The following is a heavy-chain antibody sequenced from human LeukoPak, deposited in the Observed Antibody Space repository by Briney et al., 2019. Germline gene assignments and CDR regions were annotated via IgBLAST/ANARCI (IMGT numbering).Heavy chain of an antibody. J-gene: IGHJ4*02. V-gene: IGHV3-30*01. CDR3: ARDGVGVDY. D-gene: IGHD2-8*01. CDR2: ISYDGSNK. Sequence: GRSLRLSCAASGFTFSSYAMHWVRQAPGKELEWVAVISYDGSNKYYADSVKGRFTISRDNSKNTLYLQMNSLRAEDTAVYYCARDGVGVDYWGQGTLVTVSS. CDR1: GFTFSSYA.